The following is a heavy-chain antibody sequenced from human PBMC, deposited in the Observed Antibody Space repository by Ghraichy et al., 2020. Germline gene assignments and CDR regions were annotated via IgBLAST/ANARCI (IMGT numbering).Heavy chain of an antibody. V-gene: IGHV3-23*01. CDR3: AKDVGRGGGSCFHH. CDR2: ISGSGGNT. Sequence: LSLTCAASGFTFSSYAISWVRQAPGKGLEWVSAISGSGGNTYYADSVKGRFTFSRDNSKNTLYLQMNSLRAEDTAVYYCAKDVGRGGGSCFHHWGQGTLVTVSS. D-gene: IGHD2-15*01. J-gene: IGHJ1*01. CDR1: GFTFSSYA.